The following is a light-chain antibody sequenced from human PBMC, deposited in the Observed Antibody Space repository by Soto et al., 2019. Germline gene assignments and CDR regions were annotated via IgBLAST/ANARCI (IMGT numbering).Light chain of an antibody. Sequence: IQMTQSPSSLSASVGDRVTITCRASQSISSYLNWYQQKPGKAPKLLIYEASILQSGVPSRFSGSGSGTEFTLTISSLQPEDFATYYCQQFNNYPLTFGGGTKVDIK. J-gene: IGKJ4*01. CDR1: QSISSY. CDR2: EAS. V-gene: IGKV1D-13*01. CDR3: QQFNNYPLT.